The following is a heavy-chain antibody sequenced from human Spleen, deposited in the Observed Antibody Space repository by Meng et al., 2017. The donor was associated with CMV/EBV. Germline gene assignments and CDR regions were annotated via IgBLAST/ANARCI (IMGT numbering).Heavy chain of an antibody. CDR3: ARSNPNWFDP. CDR2: TYYRSKWYI. J-gene: IGHJ5*02. V-gene: IGHV6-1*01. CDR1: GDSVSSNSAA. Sequence: QVQLQQSGPALGKPPKTPSLTCAISGDSVSSNSAAWNWIRQSQSRCLEWLGRTYYRSKWYIEYAVSVKSRITINPDTSKNQFSLQLNSVTPEDTAVYYCARSNPNWFDPWGQGTLVTVSS.